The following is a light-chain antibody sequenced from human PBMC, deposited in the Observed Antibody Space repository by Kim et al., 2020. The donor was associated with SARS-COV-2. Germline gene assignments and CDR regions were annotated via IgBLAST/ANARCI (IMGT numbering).Light chain of an antibody. V-gene: IGLV2-23*01. CDR2: EDS. Sequence: GQSITISCTGSSSDVGTYKLVSWYQQHPAKAPTLMIYEDSKRPSGISNRFSGSKSGNTASLTISGLQAEDEADYYCSSYAGSSSVVFGGGTQLTVL. CDR1: SSDVGTYKL. J-gene: IGLJ2*01. CDR3: SSYAGSSSVV.